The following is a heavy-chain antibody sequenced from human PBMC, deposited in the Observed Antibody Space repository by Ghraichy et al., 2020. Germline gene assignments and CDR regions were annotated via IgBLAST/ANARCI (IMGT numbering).Heavy chain of an antibody. CDR2: IKQDGSEK. CDR3: ARDGGRVGATGY. Sequence: GALRLSCAASGFTFSSYWMSWVRQAPGKGLEWVATIKQDGSEKYYVDSVKGRFTISRDNAKNSLSLQMNSLRAEDTAVYYCARDGGRVGATGYWGQGTLVTVSS. V-gene: IGHV3-7*01. CDR1: GFTFSSYW. J-gene: IGHJ4*02. D-gene: IGHD1-26*01.